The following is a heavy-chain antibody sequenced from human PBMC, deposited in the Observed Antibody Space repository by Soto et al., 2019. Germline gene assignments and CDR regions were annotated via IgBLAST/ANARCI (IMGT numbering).Heavy chain of an antibody. CDR2: IYHSGST. Sequence: QVQLQESGPGLVKPSGTLSLTCAVSGGSISSSNWWSWVRQPPGKGLEWIGEIYHSGSTNYNPSLKSRVTITVDKSRNQFSLKLSSVTAADTGVYYCARDGGAAAGYYYGMDVWGQGTTVTVSS. CDR1: GGSISSSNW. CDR3: ARDGGAAAGYYYGMDV. J-gene: IGHJ6*02. V-gene: IGHV4-4*02. D-gene: IGHD6-25*01.